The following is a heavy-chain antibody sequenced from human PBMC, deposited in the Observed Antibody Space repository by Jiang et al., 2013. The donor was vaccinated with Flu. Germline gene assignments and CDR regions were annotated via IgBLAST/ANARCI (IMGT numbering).Heavy chain of an antibody. CDR1: GYSIGSGSF. CDR3: AREGAYERGPGFWSGYFDF. CDR2: IYHNGNT. V-gene: IGHV4-38-2*02. J-gene: IGHJ4*02. D-gene: IGHD3-3*01. Sequence: LLKPSETLSLNCAVSGYSIGSGSFWGWIRQPPGKGLEWIGSIYHNGNTYYNPSLRSRVTISVDTSKNHFSLKLSSVTAADTAVYYCAREGAYERGPGFWSGYFDFWGQGTLGTVSS.